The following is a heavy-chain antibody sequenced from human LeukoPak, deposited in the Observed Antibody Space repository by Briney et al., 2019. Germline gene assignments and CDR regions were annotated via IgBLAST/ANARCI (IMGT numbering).Heavy chain of an antibody. Sequence: GASVKVSCKASGGTFSSYAISWVRQAPGQGLEWMGGIIPIFGTANYAQKFQGRVTITTDESTSTAYMELSSLRSEDTAVYYCARTAPGTSLGGYYYYMEVWGKGTTVTVSS. V-gene: IGHV1-69*05. CDR2: IIPIFGTA. J-gene: IGHJ6*03. D-gene: IGHD1/OR15-1a*01. CDR3: ARTAPGTSLGGYYYYMEV. CDR1: GGTFSSYA.